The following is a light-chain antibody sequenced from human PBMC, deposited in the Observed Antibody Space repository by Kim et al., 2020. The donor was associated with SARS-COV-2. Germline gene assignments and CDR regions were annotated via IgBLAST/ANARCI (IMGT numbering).Light chain of an antibody. CDR2: VNSDGSH. J-gene: IGLJ3*02. Sequence: GAPVKLTCTLSSGHTNPAIAWHQQQPESGPRFLMKVNSDGSHTKGDGIPDRFSGSSSGPERYLTISRLQSDDEADYFCQTWGTGWVFGGGNQLTVL. CDR3: QTWGTGWV. CDR1: SGHTNPA. V-gene: IGLV4-69*01.